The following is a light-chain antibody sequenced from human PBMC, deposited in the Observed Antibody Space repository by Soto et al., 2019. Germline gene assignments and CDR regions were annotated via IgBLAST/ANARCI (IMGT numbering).Light chain of an antibody. V-gene: IGLV1-44*01. CDR1: SSNIGTNS. Sequence: QSVLNQPHSASGTPGQRVTISCSGSSSNIGTNSVHWFQQFPGTAHKLLISSTNQRPSGVPERFSGSKSGTSASLAISGLQSEDEADYYCAAWDDSLNGHVFGTGTKVTVL. CDR2: STN. J-gene: IGLJ1*01. CDR3: AAWDDSLNGHV.